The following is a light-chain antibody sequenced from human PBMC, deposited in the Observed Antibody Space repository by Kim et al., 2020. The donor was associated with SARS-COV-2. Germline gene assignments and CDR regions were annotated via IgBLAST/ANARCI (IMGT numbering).Light chain of an antibody. CDR3: QLYVNLPALT. CDR1: QDIRNS. V-gene: IGKV1-33*01. CDR2: DAS. Sequence: ASVGDRVTITCQASQDIRNSLNWYQQKPGKAPNLLIYDASNLETGVSSRFSGSGSGTDFTFTISNLQPEDIATYYCQLYVNLPALTFGGGTKVEI. J-gene: IGKJ4*01.